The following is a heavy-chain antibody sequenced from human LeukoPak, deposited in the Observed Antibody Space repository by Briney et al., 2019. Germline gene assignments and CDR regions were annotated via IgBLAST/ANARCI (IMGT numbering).Heavy chain of an antibody. V-gene: IGHV3-30*04. Sequence: GGSLRISGAASAFTFSSYAMHWVRQAPGKGLELVAIISYDGSNKYYADSVKGRFTISRDNPQNSLYLQMNSLRAEDTAVYYCARVARPWGISVAGTFDSWGQGTLVTVSS. CDR2: ISYDGSNK. CDR1: AFTFSSYA. D-gene: IGHD6-19*01. J-gene: IGHJ4*02. CDR3: ARVARPWGISVAGTFDS.